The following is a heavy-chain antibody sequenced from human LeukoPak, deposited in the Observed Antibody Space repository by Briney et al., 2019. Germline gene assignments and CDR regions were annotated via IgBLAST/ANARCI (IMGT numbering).Heavy chain of an antibody. V-gene: IGHV3-74*01. CDR2: MNSDGSST. CDR3: ARAQYQLLPMSDY. Sequence: AGSLRLSCAASGFTFSSYWMHWVRQAPGKGPVWVSSMNSDGSSTTYADSVKGRFTISRDNAKITLYLQMNSLRVEDTAVYYCARAQYQLLPMSDYWGQGTLVTVSS. CDR1: GFTFSSYW. J-gene: IGHJ4*02. D-gene: IGHD2-2*01.